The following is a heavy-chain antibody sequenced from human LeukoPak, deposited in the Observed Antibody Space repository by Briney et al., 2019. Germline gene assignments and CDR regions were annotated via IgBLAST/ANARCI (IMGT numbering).Heavy chain of an antibody. CDR1: GYTFTSYY. CDR2: INPSGGST. CDR3: ARVVLLWFGESYGMDV. V-gene: IGHV1-46*01. J-gene: IGHJ6*02. Sequence: ASVKVSCKASGYTFTSYYMHWVRQAPGQGLEWMGIINPSGGSTSYAQKFQGRVTMTRDTSTSTAYMELRSLRSDDTAVYYCARVVLLWFGESYGMDVWGQGTTVTVSS. D-gene: IGHD3-10*01.